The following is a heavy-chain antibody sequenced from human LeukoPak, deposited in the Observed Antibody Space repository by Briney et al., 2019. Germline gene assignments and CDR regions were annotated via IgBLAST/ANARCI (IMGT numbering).Heavy chain of an antibody. CDR2: INPNSGGT. CDR1: GYTFTGYY. CDR3: ARDIFPIVVVVAAHFDY. D-gene: IGHD2-15*01. Sequence: GASVKVSCKASGYTFTGYYMHWVRQAPGQGLEWMGWINPNSGGTNYAQKFQGRVTMTRDTSISTAYMELSRLRSDDTAVYYCARDIFPIVVVVAAHFDYWGQGTLVTVSS. V-gene: IGHV1-2*02. J-gene: IGHJ4*02.